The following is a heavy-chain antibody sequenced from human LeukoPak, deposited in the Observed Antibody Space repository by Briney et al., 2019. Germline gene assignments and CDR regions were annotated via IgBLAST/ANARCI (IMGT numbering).Heavy chain of an antibody. V-gene: IGHV3-23*01. CDR2: ISGSDGST. D-gene: IGHD6-19*01. J-gene: IGHJ3*02. CDR1: GFTFSSYA. CDR3: AKPRGEEWLVGLYDAFDI. Sequence: GGSLRLSCAASGFTFSSYAMSWVRQAPGKGLEWVSVISGSDGSTYYADSVKGRFPISRDNSKNTLYLQMNSLRAEDTAVFYCAKPRGEEWLVGLYDAFDIWGQGTMVTVSS.